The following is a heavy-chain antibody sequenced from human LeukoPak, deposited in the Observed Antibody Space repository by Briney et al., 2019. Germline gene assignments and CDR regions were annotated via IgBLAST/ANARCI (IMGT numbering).Heavy chain of an antibody. CDR3: TRDSGSSNDAFDI. CDR1: GFTFGDYA. J-gene: IGHJ3*02. CDR2: IRSKAYGGTT. D-gene: IGHD1-26*01. V-gene: IGHV3-49*03. Sequence: GRSLRLSCTASGFTFGDYAMSWFRQAPGKGLEWVGFIRSKAYGGTTEYAASVKGRFTISRDDSKSIAYLQMNSLKTEDTAVYYCTRDSGSSNDAFDIWGQGTMVTVSS.